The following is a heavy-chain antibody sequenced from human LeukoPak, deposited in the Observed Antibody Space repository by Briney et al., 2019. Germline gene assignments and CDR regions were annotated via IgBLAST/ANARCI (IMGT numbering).Heavy chain of an antibody. V-gene: IGHV3-11*01. CDR3: AKGRAQSLIVVVPAAIHH. CDR1: GFTFSDYY. CDR2: ISSSGSTI. Sequence: PGGSLRLSCSASGFTFSDYYMSWIRQAPGKGLEWVSYISSSGSTIYYADSVKGRFTISRDNAKNSLYLQMNSLRAEDTAVYYCAKGRAQSLIVVVPAAIHHWGQGTLVTVSS. D-gene: IGHD2-2*01. J-gene: IGHJ4*02.